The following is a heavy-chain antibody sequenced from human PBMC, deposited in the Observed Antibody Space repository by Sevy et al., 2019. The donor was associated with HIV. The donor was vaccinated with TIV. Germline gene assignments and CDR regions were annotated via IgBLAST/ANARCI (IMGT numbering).Heavy chain of an antibody. CDR3: ARLPRQKYMDV. CDR2: IYYSGST. J-gene: IGHJ6*03. V-gene: IGHV4-59*01. CDR1: GGSISSYY. Sequence: SETLSLTCTVSGGSISSYYWSWIRQPPGKGLEWIGYIYYSGSTNYNPSLKSRVTISVDTSKNQFSLKLSSVTAADTAVYYCARLPRQKYMDVWGKGTTVTVSS.